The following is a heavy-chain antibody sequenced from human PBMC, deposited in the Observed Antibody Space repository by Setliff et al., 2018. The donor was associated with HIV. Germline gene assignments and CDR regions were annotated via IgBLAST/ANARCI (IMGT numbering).Heavy chain of an antibody. V-gene: IGHV4-39*01. CDR2: IYYSGST. D-gene: IGHD1-26*01. J-gene: IGHJ6*03. CDR3: ARRTSYSGGLYYYYYYMDV. CDR1: GGSVSTGNYY. Sequence: SETLSLTCTVSGGSVSTGNYYWGWIRQPPGKGLEWIGSIYYSGSTYYNPSLKSRVTISVDTSKNQFSLKLSSVTAADTAVYYCARRTSYSGGLYYYYYYMDVWGKGTTVTVSS.